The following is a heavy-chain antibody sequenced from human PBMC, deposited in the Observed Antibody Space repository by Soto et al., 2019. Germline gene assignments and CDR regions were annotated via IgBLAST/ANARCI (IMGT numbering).Heavy chain of an antibody. CDR2: IYYSGST. V-gene: IGHV4-39*01. CDR1: GGSISSSSYY. J-gene: IGHJ6*02. D-gene: IGHD1-26*01. CDR3: ARLHNSGSYYYYYGMDV. Sequence: SETLSLTCTVSGGSISSSSYYWGWIRQPPGKGLEWIGSIYYSGSTYYNPSLKSRVTISVDTSKNQFSLKLSSVTAADTAVYYCARLHNSGSYYYYYGMDVWGQGTTVTVSS.